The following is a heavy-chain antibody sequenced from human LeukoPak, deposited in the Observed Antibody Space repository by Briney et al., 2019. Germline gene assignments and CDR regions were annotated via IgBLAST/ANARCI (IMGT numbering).Heavy chain of an antibody. Sequence: PSGGSLRLSCAASGFTISSYGMSWVRQAPGKGLEWVSAISGSGGSTYYADSVKGRFTISRDNSKNTLYLQMNSLRAEDTAVYYCAKDPRPYTTAPDYWGQGTLVTVSS. CDR1: GFTISSYG. CDR3: AKDPRPYTTAPDY. J-gene: IGHJ4*02. D-gene: IGHD4-17*01. V-gene: IGHV3-23*01. CDR2: ISGSGGST.